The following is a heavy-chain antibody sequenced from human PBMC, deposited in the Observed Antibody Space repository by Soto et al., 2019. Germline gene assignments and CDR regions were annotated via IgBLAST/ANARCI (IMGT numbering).Heavy chain of an antibody. D-gene: IGHD3-3*01. Sequence: SSETLSLTCTVSGGSISSGGYYWSWIRQHPGKGLEWIGYIYYSGSTYYNPSLKSRVTISVDTSKNQFSLKLSSVTAADTAVYYCARDLGYYDFWSGSPQINWFDPWGQGTLVTVSS. V-gene: IGHV4-31*03. J-gene: IGHJ5*02. CDR1: GGSISSGGYY. CDR2: IYYSGST. CDR3: ARDLGYYDFWSGSPQINWFDP.